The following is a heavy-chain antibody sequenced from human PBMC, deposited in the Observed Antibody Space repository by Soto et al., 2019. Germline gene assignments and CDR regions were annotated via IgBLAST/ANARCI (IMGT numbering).Heavy chain of an antibody. CDR2: ISYDGSNK. Sequence: GGSLRLSCAASGFTFSSYAMHWVRQAPGKGLEWVAVISYDGSNKYYADSVKGRFTISRDNSKNTLYLQMNSLRAEDTAVYYCARDLAEDIVVVPAAMSLDYWGQGTLVTVSS. CDR1: GFTFSSYA. J-gene: IGHJ4*02. D-gene: IGHD2-2*01. CDR3: ARDLAEDIVVVPAAMSLDY. V-gene: IGHV3-30-3*01.